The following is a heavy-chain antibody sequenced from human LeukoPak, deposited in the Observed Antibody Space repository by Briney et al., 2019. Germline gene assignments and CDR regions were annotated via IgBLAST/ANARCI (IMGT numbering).Heavy chain of an antibody. CDR1: GYTFTRYG. CDR3: ARGGGRDSGRENDY. CDR2: VSGYNHNT. Sequence: ASVKVSCKASGYTFTRYGVSWVRQAPGQGLEWVGWVSGYNHNTNYAHKLQGRVTMTADTSTSTAYMELRSLTSDDTAMYYCARGGGRDSGRENDYWGQGTLVTVSS. J-gene: IGHJ4*02. V-gene: IGHV1-18*01. D-gene: IGHD1-26*01.